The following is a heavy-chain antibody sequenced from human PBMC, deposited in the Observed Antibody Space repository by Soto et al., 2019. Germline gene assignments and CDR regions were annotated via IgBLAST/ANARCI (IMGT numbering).Heavy chain of an antibody. D-gene: IGHD3-16*01. V-gene: IGHV2-5*01. CDR3: AHRRWSYDYVWGSPSAYYFDY. CDR2: IYWNDDK. Sequence: SGPTLVKPTQTFTLTCTFSGFSLSTSGVGVGWIRQPPGKALEWLALIYWNDDKRYSPSLKSRLTITKDTSKNQVVLTMANMDPVDTATYYCAHRRWSYDYVWGSPSAYYFDYWGQGTLVTVSS. J-gene: IGHJ4*02. CDR1: GFSLSTSGVG.